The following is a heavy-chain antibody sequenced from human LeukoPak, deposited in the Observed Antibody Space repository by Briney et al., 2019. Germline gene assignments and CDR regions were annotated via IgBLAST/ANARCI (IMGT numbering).Heavy chain of an antibody. V-gene: IGHV4-38-2*02. CDR2: IYHSGST. J-gene: IGHJ6*03. D-gene: IGHD4-23*01. CDR1: GYSISSGYY. CDR3: ARAWYGGNLFSYYYMDV. Sequence: SETLSLTCTVSGYSISSGYYWGWIRQPPGKGLEWIGSIYHSGSTYYNPSLKSRVTISVDTSKNQFSLKLSSVTAADTAVYYCARAWYGGNLFSYYYMDVWGKGTTVTVSS.